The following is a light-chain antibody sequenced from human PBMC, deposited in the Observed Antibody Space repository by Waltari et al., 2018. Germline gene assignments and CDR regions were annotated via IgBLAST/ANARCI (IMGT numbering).Light chain of an antibody. CDR1: SSDVGGYTY. CDR2: EVS. V-gene: IGLV2-8*01. Sequence: QSALAQPPSASGSPGQSVTISCTGTSSDVGGYTYVSWYQQHPGKAPKLMIYEVSKRPSGVPDRFSGSKSGNTASLTVSGLQAEDEAAYYCSSYAGSNFVVFGGGTKVTVL. CDR3: SSYAGSNFVV. J-gene: IGLJ2*01.